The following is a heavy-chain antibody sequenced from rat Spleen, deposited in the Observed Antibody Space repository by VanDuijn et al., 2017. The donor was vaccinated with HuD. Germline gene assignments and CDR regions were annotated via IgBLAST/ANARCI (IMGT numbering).Heavy chain of an antibody. CDR3: AGNYPGITQIGPLAY. V-gene: IGHV2S12*01. CDR2: ISSGGSK. D-gene: IGHD1-4*01. Sequence: QVQLKESGPGLVQPSQTLSLTCTVSGFSLTNYHVNWVRQPPGKGLEWIAAISSGGSKYYNSALKSRLSISRDTSKSQVFLKMNSLQTEDTAIYFCAGNYPGITQIGPLAYWGQGTLVTVSS. J-gene: IGHJ3*01. CDR1: GFSLTNYH.